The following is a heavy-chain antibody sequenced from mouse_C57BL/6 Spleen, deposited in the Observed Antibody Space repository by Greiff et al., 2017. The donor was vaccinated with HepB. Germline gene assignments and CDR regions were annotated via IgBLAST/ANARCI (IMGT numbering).Heavy chain of an antibody. J-gene: IGHJ1*03. V-gene: IGHV2-4*01. CDR2: IWRGGST. CDR1: GFSLTSYG. D-gene: IGHD2-2*01. CDR3: AKGDGYDGYFDV. Sequence: QVQLKESGPGLVQPSQSLSITCTVSGFSLTSYGVHWVRQPPGKGLEWLGVIWRGGSTDYNAAFISRLSISKDNSKSQVFFKMNSLQADDTAKYDCAKGDGYDGYFDVWGTGTTVTVSS.